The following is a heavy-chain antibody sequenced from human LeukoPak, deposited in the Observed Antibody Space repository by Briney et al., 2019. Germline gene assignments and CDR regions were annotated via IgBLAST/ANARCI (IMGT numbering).Heavy chain of an antibody. D-gene: IGHD3-10*02. CDR2: ISYDGINK. CDR1: GFTFSSYA. V-gene: IGHV3-30*04. J-gene: IGHJ6*04. Sequence: GGSLRLSCAASGFTFSSYAMHWVRQAPGKGLEWVAIISYDGINKYYADSVKGRFTISRDNAKNSLYLQMNSLRAEDTAVYYCAELGITMIGGVWGKGATVTISS. CDR3: AELGITMIGGV.